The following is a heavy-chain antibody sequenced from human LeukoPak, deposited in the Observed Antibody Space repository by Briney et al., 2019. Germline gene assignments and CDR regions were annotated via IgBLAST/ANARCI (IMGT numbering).Heavy chain of an antibody. J-gene: IGHJ3*02. Sequence: PSETLSLTCTVSGGSVSGGSYYWSWIRQPPGKGLEWIGYIYYSGSTNYNPSLKSRVTISVDTSKHQFSLKLSSVTAADTAVYYCARSYDATQARTFDIWGQGTMVTVSS. CDR3: ARSYDATQARTFDI. CDR2: IYYSGST. D-gene: IGHD4/OR15-4a*01. V-gene: IGHV4-61*01. CDR1: GGSVSGGSYY.